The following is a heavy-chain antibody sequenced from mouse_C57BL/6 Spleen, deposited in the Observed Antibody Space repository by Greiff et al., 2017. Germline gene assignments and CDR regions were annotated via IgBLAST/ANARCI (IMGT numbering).Heavy chain of an antibody. Sequence: QVQLQQPGAELVKPGASVQLSCKASGSTFTSYWLQWVKQRPGQGLEWIGEIDPSDSYTNYNQTFKGKATLTVDTSSSTAYMQLSSLTAEDSAVYYCARYYCGSICDWGQGTTLTVSS. D-gene: IGHD1-1*01. J-gene: IGHJ2*01. CDR1: GSTFTSYW. CDR2: IDPSDSYT. V-gene: IGHV1-50*01. CDR3: ARYYCGSICD.